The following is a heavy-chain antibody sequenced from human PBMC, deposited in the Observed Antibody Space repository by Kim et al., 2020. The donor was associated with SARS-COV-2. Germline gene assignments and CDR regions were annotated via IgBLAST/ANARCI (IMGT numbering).Heavy chain of an antibody. Sequence: PSLKSRVTISVDTSKNQFSLKLSSVTAADTAVYYCARDPSYSSSLGYFDYWGQGTLVTVSS. J-gene: IGHJ4*02. D-gene: IGHD6-13*01. V-gene: IGHV4-59*01. CDR3: ARDPSYSSSLGYFDY.